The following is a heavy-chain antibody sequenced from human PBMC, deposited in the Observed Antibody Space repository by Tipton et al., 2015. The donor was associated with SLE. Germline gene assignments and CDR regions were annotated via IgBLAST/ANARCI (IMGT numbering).Heavy chain of an antibody. CDR1: GGSITTYY. V-gene: IGHV4-59*01. Sequence: TLSLTCTVSGGSITTYYWNWIRQPPGKGLEWIGNMYESGSTNYNPSLKSRVAIFVHTSTNQFSLRLSSLTAADTAVYYCAKMRTNWYGIDVCGQGTMVSVSS. CDR2: MYESGST. D-gene: IGHD6-13*01. J-gene: IGHJ6*02. CDR3: AKMRTNWYGIDV.